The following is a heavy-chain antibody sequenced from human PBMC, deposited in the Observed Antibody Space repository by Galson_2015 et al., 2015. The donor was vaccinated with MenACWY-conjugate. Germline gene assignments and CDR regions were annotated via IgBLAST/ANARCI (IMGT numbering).Heavy chain of an antibody. Sequence: QSGAEVKEPGESLTISCKVSGYSFPTYWIGWVRQMPGKGLEWIGIIYPGDSDITYSPSFRGQVTISADKSINTAYLQWTSLKASDTAKYYCARHLAVYGNFDFWGQGTLVTVSS. J-gene: IGHJ4*02. V-gene: IGHV5-51*01. D-gene: IGHD5/OR15-5a*01. CDR1: GYSFPTYW. CDR3: ARHLAVYGNFDF. CDR2: IYPGDSDI.